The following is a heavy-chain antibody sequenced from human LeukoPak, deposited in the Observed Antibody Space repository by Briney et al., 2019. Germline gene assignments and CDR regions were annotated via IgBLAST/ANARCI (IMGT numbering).Heavy chain of an antibody. CDR3: ARGNYGDYPGAFDI. V-gene: IGHV3-33*01. CDR2: IWYDGSNK. J-gene: IGHJ3*02. D-gene: IGHD4-17*01. CDR1: GFTFSSYG. Sequence: PGRSLRLSCAASGFTFSSYGMHWVRQAPGKGLEWVAVIWYDGSNKYYADSVKGRFTISRDNSKNTLYLQMNNLRAEDTAVYYCARGNYGDYPGAFDIWGQGTMVTVSS.